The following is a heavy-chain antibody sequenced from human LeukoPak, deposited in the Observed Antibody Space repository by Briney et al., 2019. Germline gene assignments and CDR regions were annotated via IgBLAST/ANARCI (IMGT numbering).Heavy chain of an antibody. CDR3: ARALTNRIQLWLRPRDY. Sequence: ASVKVSCKASGYTFTGYYMHWVRQAPGQGLEWMGWINPNSGGTNYAQKFQGRVTMTRDTSISTAYMELSRLRSDDTAVYYCARALTNRIQLWLRPRDYWGQGTLVTVSS. D-gene: IGHD5-18*01. V-gene: IGHV1-2*02. CDR2: INPNSGGT. CDR1: GYTFTGYY. J-gene: IGHJ4*02.